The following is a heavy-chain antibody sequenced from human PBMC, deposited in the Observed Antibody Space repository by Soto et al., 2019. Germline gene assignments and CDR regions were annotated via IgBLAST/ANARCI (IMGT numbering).Heavy chain of an antibody. CDR3: ARAVPYYRSSWFDP. Sequence: GGSLRLSCAASGFTFSSYSMNWVRQAPGKGLEWVSSISSSSSYIYYADSVKGRFTISRDNAKNSLYLQMNSLRAEDTAVYYCARAVPYYRSSWFDPWGQGTLVTVSS. D-gene: IGHD6-13*01. CDR1: GFTFSSYS. J-gene: IGHJ5*02. CDR2: ISSSSSYI. V-gene: IGHV3-21*01.